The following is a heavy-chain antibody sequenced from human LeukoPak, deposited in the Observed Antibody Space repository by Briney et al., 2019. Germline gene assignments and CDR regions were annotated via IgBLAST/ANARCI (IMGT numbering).Heavy chain of an antibody. CDR1: GFTFRSYA. J-gene: IGHJ4*02. Sequence: GGSLRLSCAASGFTFRSYAMNWVRQAPGKGLEWVSTLSGSGGSTYYADSVKGRFTISRDNSKNTLYLQMNSLRAEDTALYYCAKSRDYGDSRYYFDYWGQGTLVTASS. D-gene: IGHD4-17*01. CDR2: LSGSGGST. CDR3: AKSRDYGDSRYYFDY. V-gene: IGHV3-23*01.